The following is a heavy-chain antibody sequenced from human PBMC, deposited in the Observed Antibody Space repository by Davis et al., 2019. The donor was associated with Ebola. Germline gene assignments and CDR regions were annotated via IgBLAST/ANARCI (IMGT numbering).Heavy chain of an antibody. V-gene: IGHV4-30-4*02. J-gene: IGHJ6*02. CDR1: GGSISSGDYY. Sequence: SETLSLTCTVSGGSISSGDYYWSWIRQPPGKGLEWIGYIYYSGSTYYNPSLKSRVTISVDTSKNQFSLKLSSVTAADTAVYYCARGHLYSSSWQYYYYGMDVWGQGTTVTVSS. CDR2: IYYSGST. D-gene: IGHD6-13*01. CDR3: ARGHLYSSSWQYYYYGMDV.